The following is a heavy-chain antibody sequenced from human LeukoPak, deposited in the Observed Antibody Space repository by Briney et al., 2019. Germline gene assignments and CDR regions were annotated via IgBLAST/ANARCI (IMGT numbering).Heavy chain of an antibody. D-gene: IGHD4-23*01. V-gene: IGHV1-69*13. J-gene: IGHJ6*02. CDR3: ASAQYYGGNSVMYYYYYGMDV. Sequence: ASVKVSCKASGGTFSSYAISWVRQAPGQGLEWMGGIIPIFGTASYAQKFQGRVTITADESTSTAYMELSSLRSEDTAVYYCASAQYYGGNSVMYYYYYGMDVWGQGTTVTVSS. CDR1: GGTFSSYA. CDR2: IIPIFGTA.